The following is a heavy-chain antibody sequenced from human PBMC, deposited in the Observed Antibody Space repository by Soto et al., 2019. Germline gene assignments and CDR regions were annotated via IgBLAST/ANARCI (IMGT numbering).Heavy chain of an antibody. V-gene: IGHV3-48*03. CDR2: ISSSGSTI. D-gene: IGHD3-22*01. Sequence: GGSLRLSCAASGFTFSSYEMNWVRQAPGKGLEWVSYISSSGSTIYYADSVKGRFTISRDNAKNSLYLQMNSLRAEDTAVYYCAGMIVVVINRAQYFQHWGQGTLVTVSS. CDR3: AGMIVVVINRAQYFQH. J-gene: IGHJ1*01. CDR1: GFTFSSYE.